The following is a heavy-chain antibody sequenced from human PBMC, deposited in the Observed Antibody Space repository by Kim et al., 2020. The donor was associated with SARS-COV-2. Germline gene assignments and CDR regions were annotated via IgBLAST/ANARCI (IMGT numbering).Heavy chain of an antibody. D-gene: IGHD2-2*01. V-gene: IGHV3-30*18. Sequence: GGSLRLSCAASGFTFSSYGMHWVRQAPGKGLEWVAVISYDGSNKYYADSVKGRFTISRDNSKNTLYLQMNSLRAEDTAVYYCAKARDCSSTSCPYYYYYGMDVWGQGTTVTVSS. CDR1: GFTFSSYG. J-gene: IGHJ6*02. CDR2: ISYDGSNK. CDR3: AKARDCSSTSCPYYYYYGMDV.